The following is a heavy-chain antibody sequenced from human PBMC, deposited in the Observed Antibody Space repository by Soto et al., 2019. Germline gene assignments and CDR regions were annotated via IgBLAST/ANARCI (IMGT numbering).Heavy chain of an antibody. V-gene: IGHV3-48*03. CDR3: AKDFGAKGLGATLHY. J-gene: IGHJ4*02. CDR1: GFTFSSYE. CDR2: ISSSGSTI. Sequence: EVQLVESGGGLVQPGGSLRLSCAASGFTFSSYEMHWVRQAPGKGLAWVSYISSSGSTIYYEDSVKGRFTISRDNSKYTLYLQVNRLRVDDTAVYYCAKDFGAKGLGATLHYWRQGTLVTVSS. D-gene: IGHD1-26*01.